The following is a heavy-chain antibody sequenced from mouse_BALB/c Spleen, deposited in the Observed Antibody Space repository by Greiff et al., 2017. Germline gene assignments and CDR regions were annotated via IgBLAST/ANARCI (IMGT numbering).Heavy chain of an antibody. V-gene: IGHV5-12-1*01. CDR1: GFAFSSYD. Sequence: EVQLVESGGGLVKPGGSLKLSCAASGFAFSSYDMSWVRQTPEKRLEWVAYISSGGGSTYYPDTVKGRFTISRDNAKNTLYLQMSSLKSEDTAMYYCASGLRQAWFAYWGQGTLVTVSA. CDR2: ISSGGGST. J-gene: IGHJ3*01. CDR3: ASGLRQAWFAY. D-gene: IGHD2-4*01.